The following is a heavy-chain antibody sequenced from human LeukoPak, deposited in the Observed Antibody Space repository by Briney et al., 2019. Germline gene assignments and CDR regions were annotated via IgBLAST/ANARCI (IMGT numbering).Heavy chain of an antibody. D-gene: IGHD3-10*01. V-gene: IGHV3-30-3*02. CDR3: AKHLWRDLLWFGEGYYFGS. Sequence: PGGSLRLSCAASGFTFSSYAMHWVRQAPGKGLEWVAVISYDGSNKYYADSVKGRFTISRDNSKNTLYLHMNSLRAEDTALYYCAKHLWRDLLWFGEGYYFGSWGQGTLVTVSS. CDR1: GFTFSSYA. J-gene: IGHJ4*02. CDR2: ISYDGSNK.